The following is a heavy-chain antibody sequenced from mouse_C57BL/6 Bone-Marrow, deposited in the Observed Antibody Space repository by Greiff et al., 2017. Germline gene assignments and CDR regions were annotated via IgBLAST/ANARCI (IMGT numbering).Heavy chain of an antibody. D-gene: IGHD1-1*01. CDR3: ARLGSGSSFRDY. V-gene: IGHV1-63*01. CDR1: GYTFTNYW. Sequence: QVQLQQSGAELVRPGTSVKMSCKASGYTFTNYWIGWAKQRPGHGLEWIGDIYPGGGYTNYNEKFKGKATLTADKSSSTAYMQFSSLTSEDSAIYYCARLGSGSSFRDYWGQGTTLTVSS. CDR2: IYPGGGYT. J-gene: IGHJ2*01.